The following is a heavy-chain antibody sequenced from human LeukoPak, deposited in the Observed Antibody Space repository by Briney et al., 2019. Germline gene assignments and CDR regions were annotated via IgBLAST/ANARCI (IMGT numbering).Heavy chain of an antibody. J-gene: IGHJ6*02. Sequence: PGESLKISCKGSGYSFTSYWIGWVRQMPGTGLEGMGIIYPGDSDTSYSPSFQGQVTISADKSISTAYLQWSSLKASDTAMYYCATLSAFALGEYSSSPQCYSQNGMDVWGQGTTVTVSS. V-gene: IGHV5-51*01. CDR2: IYPGDSDT. CDR3: ATLSAFALGEYSSSPQCYSQNGMDV. D-gene: IGHD6-6*01. CDR1: GYSFTSYW.